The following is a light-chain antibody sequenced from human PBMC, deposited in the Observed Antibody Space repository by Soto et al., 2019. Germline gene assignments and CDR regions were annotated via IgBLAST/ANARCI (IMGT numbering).Light chain of an antibody. CDR3: QYYDRSLSGPNYV. V-gene: IGLV1-40*01. CDR1: SSNIGAGYD. Sequence: QSVLTQPPSVSGAPGQRVTISCTGSSSNIGAGYDVHWYQQLPGTAPKLLIYGNSHRPSGVPDRFSGSKSDTSASLAITGLQAEDEADYYCQYYDRSLSGPNYVFGTGTKLTV. CDR2: GNS. J-gene: IGLJ1*01.